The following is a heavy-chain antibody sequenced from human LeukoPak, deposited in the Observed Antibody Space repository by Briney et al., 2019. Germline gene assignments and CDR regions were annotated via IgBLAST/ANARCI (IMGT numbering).Heavy chain of an antibody. V-gene: IGHV4-59*01. CDR2: IYYSGTT. J-gene: IGHJ4*02. CDR3: ARDRYSSGRAEFDY. CDR1: GGSISPYY. Sequence: SETLSLTCTVSGGSISPYYWSWIRQPPGQGLEWIGYIYYSGTTKYNPSLRSPVTMSVDTSKNQFSLNLFSVTAADTAVYYCARDRYSSGRAEFDYWGQGTLVTVSS. D-gene: IGHD6-19*01.